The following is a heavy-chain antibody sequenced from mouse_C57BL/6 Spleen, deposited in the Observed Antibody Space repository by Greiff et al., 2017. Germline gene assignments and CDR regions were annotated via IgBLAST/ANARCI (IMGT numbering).Heavy chain of an antibody. V-gene: IGHV5-17*01. CDR3: ARKEGDWYFDV. Sequence: EVQGVESGGGLVKPGGSLKLSCAASGFTFSDYGMHWVRQAPEKGLEWVAYISRGSSTIYYADKVKGRFTISRDNAKNTLFLQMTSLRSEDTAMYYCARKEGDWYFDVWGTGTTVTVSA. CDR2: ISRGSSTI. J-gene: IGHJ1*03. CDR1: GFTFSDYG.